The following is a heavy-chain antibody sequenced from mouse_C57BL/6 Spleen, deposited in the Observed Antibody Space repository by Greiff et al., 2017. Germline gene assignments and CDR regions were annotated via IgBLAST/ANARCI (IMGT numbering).Heavy chain of an antibody. CDR3: AKRGDGGYYAYFDY. Sequence: QVQLQQPGAELVRPGTSVKLSCKASGYTFTSYWMHWVKQRPGQGLEWIGVIDPSDSYTNYNQKFKGKATVTVDTSSRTAYMQLSVLTSEDSAVYYCAKRGDGGYYAYFDYWGQGTTLTVSS. CDR2: IDPSDSYT. V-gene: IGHV1-59*01. D-gene: IGHD2-3*01. J-gene: IGHJ2*01. CDR1: GYTFTSYW.